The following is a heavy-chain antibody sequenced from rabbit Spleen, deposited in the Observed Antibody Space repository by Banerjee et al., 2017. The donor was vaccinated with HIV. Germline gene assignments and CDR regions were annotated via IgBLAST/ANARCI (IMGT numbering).Heavy chain of an antibody. D-gene: IGHD1-1*01. Sequence: QSLEESGGDMVKPGASLTLTCIASGVSFSDDSYMCWVRQAPGKGLEWIACIDVGSSGFPYFATWAKGRFTCSKTSSTTVTLQMTRLTAADTATYFCARDTSSSFSSYGMDLWGPGTLVTVS. V-gene: IGHV1S40*01. CDR3: ARDTSSSFSSYGMDL. CDR2: IDVGSSGFP. CDR1: GVSFSDDSY. J-gene: IGHJ6*01.